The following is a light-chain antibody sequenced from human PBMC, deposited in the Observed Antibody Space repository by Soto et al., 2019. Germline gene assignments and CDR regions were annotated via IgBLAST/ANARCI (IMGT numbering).Light chain of an antibody. V-gene: IGKV3-20*01. CDR2: GAS. J-gene: IGKJ1*01. CDR3: QLFGISPRWT. Sequence: EIVLTQSPGTLSLYPGERATLSCRASQSVSSTYVAWYQQKPGQAPGLLIYGASRRATGIPDRFTGSGSGTDFTLTISILEPEDFAVYYCQLFGISPRWTFGQGTKVE. CDR1: QSVSSTY.